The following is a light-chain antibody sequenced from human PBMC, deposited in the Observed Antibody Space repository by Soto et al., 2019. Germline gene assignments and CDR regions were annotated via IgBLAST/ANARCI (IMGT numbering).Light chain of an antibody. CDR3: QVWDSSSDHWV. J-gene: IGLJ3*02. CDR1: NIGSKS. CDR2: GES. V-gene: IGLV3-21*02. Sequence: SYELTQPPSVSVAPGQTARITCGGNNIGSKSVHWYQQKPGQAPVLVVYGESDRPSGIPERFSGSNSGNTAPLTISRVEAGDEADYYCQVWDSSSDHWVFGGGTKLTVL.